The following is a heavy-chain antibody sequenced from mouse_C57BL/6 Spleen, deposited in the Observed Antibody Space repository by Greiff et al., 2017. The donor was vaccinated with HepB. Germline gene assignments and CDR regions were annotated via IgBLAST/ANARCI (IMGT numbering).Heavy chain of an antibody. CDR1: GYTFTDYE. CDR2: IDPETGGT. J-gene: IGHJ1*03. Sequence: VKLQQSGAELVRPGASVTLSCKASGYTFTDYEMHWVKQTHVHGLEWIGAIDPETGGTAYNQKFKGKAILTADKSSRTAYMELRSLTSEDSAVYYCTRSTAYYSNYVDWYFDVWGTGTTVTVSS. V-gene: IGHV1-15*01. D-gene: IGHD2-5*01. CDR3: TRSTAYYSNYVDWYFDV.